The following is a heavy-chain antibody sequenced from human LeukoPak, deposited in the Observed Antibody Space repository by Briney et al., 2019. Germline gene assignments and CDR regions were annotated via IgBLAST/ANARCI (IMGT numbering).Heavy chain of an antibody. CDR1: GGSISSYY. V-gene: IGHV4-59*01. CDR2: IYHSGST. CDR3: ASTYYDFWSGPYYYYYMDV. D-gene: IGHD3-3*01. Sequence: SETLSLTCTVSGGSISSYYWSWIRQPPGKGLEWIGYIYHSGSTNYNPSLKSRVTISVDTSKNQFSLKLSSVTAADTAVYYCASTYYDFWSGPYYYYYMDVWGKGTTVTVSS. J-gene: IGHJ6*03.